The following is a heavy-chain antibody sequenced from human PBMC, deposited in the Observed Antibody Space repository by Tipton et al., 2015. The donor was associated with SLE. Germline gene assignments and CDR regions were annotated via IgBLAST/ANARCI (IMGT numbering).Heavy chain of an antibody. CDR3: ARGLWSAGRGAFDF. CDR1: GGSISSDY. V-gene: IGHV4-59*12. J-gene: IGHJ3*01. CDR2: SYHSGTT. D-gene: IGHD3-3*01. Sequence: TLSLTCTVSGGSISSDYWNWIRQPPGKGLEWIGYSYHSGTTNYNPSLKSLVTISLDMSKTQFSLTLTSVTAADTALYYCARGLWSAGRGAFDFWGQGTLVTVS.